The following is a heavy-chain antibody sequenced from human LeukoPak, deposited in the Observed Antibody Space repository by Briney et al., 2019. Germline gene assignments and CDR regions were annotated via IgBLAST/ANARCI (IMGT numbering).Heavy chain of an antibody. J-gene: IGHJ4*02. CDR1: GGSISSSSYY. Sequence: SETLSLTCTVSGGSISSSSYYWGWIRQPPGKGLEWIGSIYYSGSTYYNPSLKSRVTISVDTSKNQFSLKLSPVTAADTAVYYCARRCSSTSCYTGTDYWGQGTLVTVSS. CDR2: IYYSGST. CDR3: ARRCSSTSCYTGTDY. V-gene: IGHV4-39*01. D-gene: IGHD2-2*02.